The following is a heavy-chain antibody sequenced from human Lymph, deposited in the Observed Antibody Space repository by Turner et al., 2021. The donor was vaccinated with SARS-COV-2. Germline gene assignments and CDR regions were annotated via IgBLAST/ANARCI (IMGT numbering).Heavy chain of an antibody. D-gene: IGHD6-13*01. CDR2: IKTKTDGGTT. CDR1: GFTFSNAW. V-gene: IGHV3-15*01. Sequence: EVQLVESGGGLVKPGGSLRLSCAASGFTFSNAWMTWVREGQGKGMECVGRIKTKTDGGTTDYAAPVKGRFTISRDESKNTLYLQMNSLKTEDTAVYYCTTHSAPDYWGQGTLVTVSS. CDR3: TTHSAPDY. J-gene: IGHJ4*02.